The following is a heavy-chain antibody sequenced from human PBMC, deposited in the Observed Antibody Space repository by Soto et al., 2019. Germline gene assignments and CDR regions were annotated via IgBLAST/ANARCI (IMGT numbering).Heavy chain of an antibody. V-gene: IGHV1-8*01. J-gene: IGHJ4*02. CDR1: GYTFTSYD. D-gene: IGHD1-1*01. CDR2: MHPSSGNT. CDR3: AVRWPTGQTDY. Sequence: QVQLVQSGAEVKKPGASVKVSCKASGYTFTSYDINWVRQATGQGLEWMGWMHPSSGNTGYAQNFQGRLTMTTHTSISTAYMELSSLRSADTSVYSCAVRWPTGQTDYWGQGTLITVSS.